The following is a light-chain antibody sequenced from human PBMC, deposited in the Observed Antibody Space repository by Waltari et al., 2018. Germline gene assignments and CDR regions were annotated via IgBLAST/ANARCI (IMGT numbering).Light chain of an antibody. Sequence: DIQMTQSPSSLSASVGDRVTITCRASQSIDSYLNWYQQKPGEAPKILIYSSSILQSGVPSRFSGSGSGADFTLTISSLQPEDFATYYCQQTYSTPPEFTFGPGTKVEIK. V-gene: IGKV1-39*01. J-gene: IGKJ3*01. CDR2: SSS. CDR1: QSIDSY. CDR3: QQTYSTPPEFT.